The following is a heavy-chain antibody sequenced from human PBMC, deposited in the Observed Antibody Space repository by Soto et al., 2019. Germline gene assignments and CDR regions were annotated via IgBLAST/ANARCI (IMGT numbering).Heavy chain of an antibody. V-gene: IGHV3-74*01. CDR3: ARDPGQSPWSMRGGRHDWFDP. J-gene: IGHJ5*02. CDR2: INSDGSST. Sequence: SGGSLRLSCAASGFTFSSYWMHWVRQAPGKGLVWVSRINSDGSSTSYADSVKGRFTISRDNAKNTLYLQMNSLRAEDTAVYYCARDPGQSPWSMRGGRHDWFDPWGQGTLVTVSS. D-gene: IGHD2-8*02. CDR1: GFTFSSYW.